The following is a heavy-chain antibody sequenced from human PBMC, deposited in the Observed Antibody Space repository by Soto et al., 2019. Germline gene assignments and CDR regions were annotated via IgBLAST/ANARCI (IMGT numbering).Heavy chain of an antibody. V-gene: IGHV3-23*01. CDR1: GFSFSNYA. CDR3: AKNRERDAWYEEY. Sequence: ESGGGLVQPGGSLRLSCVASGFSFSNYAMTWVRQAPGKGLEWVSVISGSDGRTYYADSVKGRFTISRDNSKNTLYLQMNSLRAEDTAVYYCAKNRERDAWYEEYWGQGTLVTVSS. J-gene: IGHJ4*02. CDR2: ISGSDGRT. D-gene: IGHD6-13*01.